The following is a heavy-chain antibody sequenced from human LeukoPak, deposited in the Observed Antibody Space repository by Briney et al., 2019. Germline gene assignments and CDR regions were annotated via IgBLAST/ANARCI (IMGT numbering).Heavy chain of an antibody. CDR3: ARSPEYYCSSTSCLYYYGMDV. CDR2: IRSSSSYT. Sequence: GGSLRLSCAASGFTFSDYYMSWIRQAPGKGREWVSYIRSSSSYTKYADSVKGRFTISRDNAKDSLYLQMNSLRAEDTAVYYCARSPEYYCSSTSCLYYYGMDVWGQGTTVTVSS. CDR1: GFTFSDYY. D-gene: IGHD2-2*01. V-gene: IGHV3-11*06. J-gene: IGHJ6*02.